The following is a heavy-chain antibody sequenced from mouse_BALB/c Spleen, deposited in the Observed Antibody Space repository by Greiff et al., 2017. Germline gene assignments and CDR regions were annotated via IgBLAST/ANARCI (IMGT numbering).Heavy chain of an antibody. CDR2: IYPGDGDT. V-gene: IGHV1-82*01. Sequence: QVQLQQSGPELVKPGASVKISCKASGYAFSSSWMNWVKQRPGQGLEWIGRIYPGDGDTNYNGKFKGKATLTADKSSSTAYMQLSSLTSVDSAVYFCARGGYYGFDYWGQGTTLTVSS. CDR3: ARGGYYGFDY. CDR1: GYAFSSSW. J-gene: IGHJ2*01. D-gene: IGHD2-3*01.